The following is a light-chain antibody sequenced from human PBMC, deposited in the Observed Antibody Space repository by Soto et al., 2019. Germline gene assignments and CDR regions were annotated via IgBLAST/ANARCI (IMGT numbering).Light chain of an antibody. CDR1: SSNIGSNT. Sequence: QSVLTQPPSASGTPGQRVTISCSGSSSNIGSNTVNWYQQLPGTAPKLLIYSNNQRPSGGPDRFSGSKSGTSASLAISGLQSEDEADDYCAAWDDSLNGAVFGGGTQLTVL. CDR3: AAWDDSLNGAV. V-gene: IGLV1-44*01. J-gene: IGLJ7*01. CDR2: SNN.